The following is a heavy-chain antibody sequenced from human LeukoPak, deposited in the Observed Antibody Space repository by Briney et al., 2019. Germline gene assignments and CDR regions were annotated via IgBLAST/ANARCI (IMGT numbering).Heavy chain of an antibody. Sequence: SETLSLTCTVSGVSIGSHYWSWIRQSPGEGREWIGCVYNSGTTVYNPSLTGRVTISVDTCKNQYPLNLRSVTAADAAVYYCARHAYWGQGILVTVSS. V-gene: IGHV4-59*11. CDR1: GVSIGSHY. J-gene: IGHJ4*02. CDR2: VYNSGTT. CDR3: ARHAY.